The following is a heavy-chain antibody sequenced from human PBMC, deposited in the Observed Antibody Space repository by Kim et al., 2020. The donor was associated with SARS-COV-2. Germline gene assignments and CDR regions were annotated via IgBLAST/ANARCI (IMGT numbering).Heavy chain of an antibody. D-gene: IGHD2-15*01. CDR1: GFSFSSYS. CDR3: ASTPGPKRILFYTCYYS. Sequence: GGSRRLSCAASGFSFSSYSINWFRQAPGKGMEWVSSISSTSSYIYYADSVKGRFTISRDNAKNSLYLQMNSLRAADTAVYYCASTPGPKRILFYTCYYS. CDR2: ISSTSSYI. V-gene: IGHV3-21*01. J-gene: IGHJ6*01.